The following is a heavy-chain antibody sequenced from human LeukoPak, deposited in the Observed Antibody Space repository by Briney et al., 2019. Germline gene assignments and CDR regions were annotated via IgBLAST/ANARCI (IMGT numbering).Heavy chain of an antibody. J-gene: IGHJ4*02. V-gene: IGHV3-23*01. D-gene: IGHD5-12*01. CDR3: AKHQRGGYDSPSHY. Sequence: GGSLRLSCSASGFTFSIYAMNCVRQAPGKGLDWVSSIGGSGGTTYYADSVKGRFTISRDTSKNTLYLQMNSLRAEDTAIYYCAKHQRGGYDSPSHYWGQGTLVTVSS. CDR1: GFTFSIYA. CDR2: IGGSGGTT.